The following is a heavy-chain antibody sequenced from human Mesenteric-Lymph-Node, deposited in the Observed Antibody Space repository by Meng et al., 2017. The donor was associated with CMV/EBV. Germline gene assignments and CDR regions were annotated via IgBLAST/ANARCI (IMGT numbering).Heavy chain of an antibody. V-gene: IGHV4-39*07. CDR1: ISSSSFY. J-gene: IGHJ4*02. Sequence: ISSSSFYWGWLRQPPGKGLEWFASIYYTGSPYYNVALKGRVTISEDTSNNQFSLRLSSVTAADTAVYYCASRSRNDESSSLYFFDYWGQGTLVTVSS. CDR3: ASRSRNDESSSLYFFDY. CDR2: IYYTGSP. D-gene: IGHD6-13*01.